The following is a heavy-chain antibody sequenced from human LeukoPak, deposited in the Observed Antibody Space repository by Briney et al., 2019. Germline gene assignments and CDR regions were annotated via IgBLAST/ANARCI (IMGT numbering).Heavy chain of an antibody. CDR2: FDPEDGEA. D-gene: IGHD1-14*01. CDR1: GYTLSELS. Sequence: ASVKVSCKVSGYTLSELSMHWVRRAPGKGLEWMGGFDPEDGEAIYAQKFQGRITMTEDTSTDTAYMELNSLRSEDTAVYYCATVGEAAGIILYYFDYWGQGTLVTVSS. CDR3: ATVGEAAGIILYYFDY. V-gene: IGHV1-24*01. J-gene: IGHJ4*02.